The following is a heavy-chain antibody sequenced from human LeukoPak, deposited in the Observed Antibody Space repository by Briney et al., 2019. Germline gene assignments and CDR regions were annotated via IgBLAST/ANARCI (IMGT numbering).Heavy chain of an antibody. CDR3: ARQGVGVAPYDFWSGYRDYFDY. CDR2: IYYSGST. J-gene: IGHJ4*02. V-gene: IGHV4-39*01. CDR1: GGSISSSSYY. D-gene: IGHD3-3*01. Sequence: NPSETLSLTCTVSGGSISSSSYYWGWIRQPPGKGLEWIGSIYYSGSTYYNPSLKSRVTISVDTSKNQFSLKLSSVTAADTAVYYCARQGVGVAPYDFWSGYRDYFDYWGQGTLVTVSS.